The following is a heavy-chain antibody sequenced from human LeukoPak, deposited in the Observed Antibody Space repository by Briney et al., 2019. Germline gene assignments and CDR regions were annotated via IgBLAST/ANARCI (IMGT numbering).Heavy chain of an antibody. V-gene: IGHV4-59*08. CDR2: IYYSGST. D-gene: IGHD1-26*01. J-gene: IGHJ4*02. CDR3: ARLASGSYGPLTPFDY. CDR1: GGSISSYY. Sequence: SETLSLTCTASGGSISSYYWSWIRQPPGKGLEWIGDIYYSGSTNYNPSLKSRVTISVDTSKNQFSLRLSSVTAADTAVYYSARLASGSYGPLTPFDYWGQGTLVTVSS.